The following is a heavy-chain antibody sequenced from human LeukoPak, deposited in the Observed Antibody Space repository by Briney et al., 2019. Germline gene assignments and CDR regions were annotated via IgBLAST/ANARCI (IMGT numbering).Heavy chain of an antibody. V-gene: IGHV4-39*07. CDR2: IYYSGST. D-gene: IGHD5-12*01. CDR1: GGSINSGTYY. CDR3: ARISSGYDYYYYYYMDV. Sequence: SETLSLTCTVSGGSINSGTYYWGWIRQPPGKGLEWIGSIYYSGSTYYHPSLKSRVTISVNTSKNQFSLKLSSVTAADTAVYYCARISSGYDYYYYYYMDVWGKGTTVTVSS. J-gene: IGHJ6*03.